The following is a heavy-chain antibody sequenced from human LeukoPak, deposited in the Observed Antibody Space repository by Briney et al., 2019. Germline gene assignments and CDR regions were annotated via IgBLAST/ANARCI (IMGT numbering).Heavy chain of an antibody. CDR2: IKQDGSEK. CDR1: GSTFSSYW. V-gene: IGHV3-7*01. J-gene: IGHJ4*02. Sequence: GGSLRLSCAASGSTFSSYWMSWVRQAPGKGLEWVANIKQDGSEKYYVDSVKGRFTISRDNAKNSLYLQMNSLRAEDTAVYYCASGADSSSWYVAFDYWGQGTLVTVSS. D-gene: IGHD6-13*01. CDR3: ASGADSSSWYVAFDY.